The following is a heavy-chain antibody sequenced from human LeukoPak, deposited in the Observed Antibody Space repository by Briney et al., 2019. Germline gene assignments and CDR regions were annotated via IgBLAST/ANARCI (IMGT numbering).Heavy chain of an antibody. CDR3: ARVQPLPYLADCRGGSCPFGY. CDR1: GHTFTSYG. Sequence: ASVKVSCKASGHTFTSYGISWVRQAPGQGLEWMGWISAYNGNTNYAQKLQDRVTMTTDTSTSTAYMELRSLRSDDTAVYYCARVQPLPYLADCRGGSCPFGYWGQGTLVTVSS. CDR2: ISAYNGNT. J-gene: IGHJ4*02. V-gene: IGHV1-18*01. D-gene: IGHD2-15*01.